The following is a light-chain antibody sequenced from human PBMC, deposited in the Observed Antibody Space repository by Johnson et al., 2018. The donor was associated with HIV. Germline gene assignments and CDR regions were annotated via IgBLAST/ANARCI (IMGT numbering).Light chain of an antibody. V-gene: IGLV1-51*02. Sequence: LTQPPSVSAAPRQKVTISCSGSSSNIGNNYVSWYQQLPGTAPKLLIYENNKRPSGIPDRFSGSKSGTSATLGITGLQTGDEADYYCGTWDSSLSAFYVFGTGTKVTVL. CDR2: ENN. CDR3: GTWDSSLSAFYV. J-gene: IGLJ1*01. CDR1: SSNIGNNY.